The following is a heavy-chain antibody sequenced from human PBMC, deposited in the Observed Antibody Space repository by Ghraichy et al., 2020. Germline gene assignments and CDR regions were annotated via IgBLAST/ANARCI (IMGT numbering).Heavy chain of an antibody. CDR3: ARLLRDEENYYDSSGYAYDI. V-gene: IGHV4-34*01. J-gene: IGHJ3*02. Sequence: SETLSLTCAVYGGSFSGHYWSWIRQPPGKGLEWIGEINHSGFTNYNPSLKSRVIISVDTSKNQFSLKLSSVTAADTAMYYCARLLRDEENYYDSSGYAYDIWGQGTMVTVSS. D-gene: IGHD3-22*01. CDR1: GGSFSGHY. CDR2: INHSGFT.